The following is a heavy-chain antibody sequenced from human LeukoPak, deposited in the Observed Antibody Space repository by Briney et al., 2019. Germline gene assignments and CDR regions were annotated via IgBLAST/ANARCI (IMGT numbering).Heavy chain of an antibody. CDR1: GVSVGSSNYF. J-gene: IGHJ4*02. CDR2: IYYSGRT. CDR3: ARAPVIAAAGTHFDF. V-gene: IGHV4-61*01. D-gene: IGHD6-13*01. Sequence: PSETLSLTCTVSGVSVGSSNYFWSWIRQPPGKGLEWIGYIYYSGRTNYNPSLKSRVAISVDTSKNQFSLKLSSVTAGDTAVYYCARAPVIAAAGTHFDFWGRGTLVTVSS.